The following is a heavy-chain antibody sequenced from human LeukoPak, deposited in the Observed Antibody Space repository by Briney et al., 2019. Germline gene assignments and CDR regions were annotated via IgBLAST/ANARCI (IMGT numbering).Heavy chain of an antibody. CDR3: TRRSEAGATEFDY. CDR2: IRNKDYNYAT. Sequence: PGGSLRLSCAASGFTFSGSAMHWVRQASGKGLEWVGRIRNKDYNYATAYAAPVKGRFIISRDDSKNTAYLQMNSLKTEDTAVYYCTRRSEAGATEFDYLGQGALVTVSS. J-gene: IGHJ4*02. D-gene: IGHD1-26*01. CDR1: GFTFSGSA. V-gene: IGHV3-73*01.